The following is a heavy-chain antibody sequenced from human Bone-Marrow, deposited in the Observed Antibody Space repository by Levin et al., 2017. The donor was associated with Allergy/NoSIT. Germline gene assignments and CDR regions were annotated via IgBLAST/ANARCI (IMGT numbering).Heavy chain of an antibody. CDR1: GYTFTSYA. CDR3: ARSSHYCGGDCYYFDY. V-gene: IGHV7-4-1*01. CDR2: INTNTGNP. J-gene: IGHJ4*02. D-gene: IGHD2-21*02. Sequence: GESLKISCKASGYTFTSYAMNWVRQAPGQGLEWMGWINTNTGNPTYAQGFTGRFVFSLDTSVSMAYLQICSLKAEDTAVYYCARSSHYCGGDCYYFDYWGQGTLVTVSS.